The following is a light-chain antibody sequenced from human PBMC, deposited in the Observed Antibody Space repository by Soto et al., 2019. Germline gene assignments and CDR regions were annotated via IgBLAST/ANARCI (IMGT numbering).Light chain of an antibody. Sequence: ELVLTQSPGTLSLSPGARAPLSCRASQSVSSYLAWYQQKPGQAPRILIYDASNRATGIPARFSGSGSGTDFTLTISSLEPEDFAVYYCQQRSNWPITFGQGTQLEIK. CDR3: QQRSNWPIT. V-gene: IGKV3-11*01. J-gene: IGKJ5*01. CDR1: QSVSSY. CDR2: DAS.